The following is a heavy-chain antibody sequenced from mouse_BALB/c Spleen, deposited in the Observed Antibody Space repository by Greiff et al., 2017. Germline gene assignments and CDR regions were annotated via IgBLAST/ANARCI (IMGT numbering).Heavy chain of an antibody. CDR3: ARGGLVHY. CDR2: INSNGGST. V-gene: IGHV5-6-3*01. CDR1: GFTFSSYG. Sequence: EVKLVESGGGLVQPGGSLKLSCAASGFTFSSYGMSWVRQTPDKRLELVATINSNGGSTYYPDSVKGRFTISRDNAKNTLYLQMSSLKSEDTAMYYCARGGLVHYWGQGTTLTVSS. D-gene: IGHD2-12*01. J-gene: IGHJ2*01.